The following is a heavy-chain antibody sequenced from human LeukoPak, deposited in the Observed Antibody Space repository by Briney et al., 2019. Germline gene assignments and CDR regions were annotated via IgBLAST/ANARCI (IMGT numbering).Heavy chain of an antibody. CDR3: ASLVRYFTGAFDI. Sequence: PGRSLRLSCAASGFTFSDYYMTWIRQTPDKGLEWLTWISSTGGDTRYADSVKGRFTISRDNAKNSLFLQMNSLGPEDTALYYCASLVRYFTGAFDIWGQGTMVTVSS. CDR2: ISSTGGDT. CDR1: GFTFSDYY. J-gene: IGHJ3*02. V-gene: IGHV3-11*03. D-gene: IGHD3-10*01.